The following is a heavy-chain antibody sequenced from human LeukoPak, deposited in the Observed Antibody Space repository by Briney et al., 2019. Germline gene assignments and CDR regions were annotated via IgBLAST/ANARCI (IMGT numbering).Heavy chain of an antibody. CDR1: GITLSNYG. Sequence: GGSLRLSCAVSGITLSNYGMSWVRQAPGKGLEWVAGISDSGGSTKYADTVKGRFTISRDNPKNTLFLQMNSLRAEDTAVYFCAKRGVVIRVVLVGFHKEAYYFESWGQGALVTVSS. J-gene: IGHJ4*02. D-gene: IGHD3/OR15-3a*01. CDR3: AKRGVVIRVVLVGFHKEAYYFES. V-gene: IGHV3-23*01. CDR2: ISDSGGST.